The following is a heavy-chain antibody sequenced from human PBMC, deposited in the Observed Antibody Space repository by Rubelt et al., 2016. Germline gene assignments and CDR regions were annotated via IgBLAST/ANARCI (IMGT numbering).Heavy chain of an antibody. J-gene: IGHJ4*02. D-gene: IGHD6-13*01. Sequence: QVQLQQWGAGLLKPSETLSLTCAVYGGSFSGYYWSWIRQPPGKGLEWLGEINHSGSTNYNPSLKSRVTISVDTSKNQFSLKLNSVTAADTAVYFCARGWGSRWYYFDYWGQGILVTVSS. CDR1: GGSFSGYY. CDR3: ARGWGSRWYYFDY. CDR2: INHSGST. V-gene: IGHV4-34*01.